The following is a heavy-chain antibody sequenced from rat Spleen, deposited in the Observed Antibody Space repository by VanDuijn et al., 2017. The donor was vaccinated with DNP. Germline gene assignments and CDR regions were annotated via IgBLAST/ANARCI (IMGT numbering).Heavy chain of an antibody. Sequence: EVQLVESGGDLVQPGRSLKLSCVASGFTFSYYWMAWVRQVPGKGLEWIASITGGGGTTSYPDSVKGRFTISRDNARGTLYLQMDSLRSEDTATYFCTRGGTYYFDYWGQGVMVTVSS. CDR3: TRGGTYYFDY. CDR2: ITGGGGTT. V-gene: IGHV5-31*01. J-gene: IGHJ2*01. CDR1: GFTFSYYW.